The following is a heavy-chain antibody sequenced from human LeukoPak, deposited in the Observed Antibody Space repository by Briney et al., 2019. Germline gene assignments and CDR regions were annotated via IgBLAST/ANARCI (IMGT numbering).Heavy chain of an antibody. V-gene: IGHV3-21*01. CDR3: ARDRDGSFGDY. J-gene: IGHJ4*02. Sequence: GGSLRLSCAASGFHFSSYRMNWARQAPGKGLEWVSSISSSSSYIYYADPVKGRFTISRDNAKNSLYLQMNSLRAEDTAVYYCARDRDGSFGDYWGQGTLVTVSS. D-gene: IGHD5-24*01. CDR2: ISSSSSYI. CDR1: GFHFSSYR.